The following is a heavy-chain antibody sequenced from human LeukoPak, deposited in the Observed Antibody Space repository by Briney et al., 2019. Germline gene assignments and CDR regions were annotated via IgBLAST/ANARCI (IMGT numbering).Heavy chain of an antibody. D-gene: IGHD3-10*01. J-gene: IGHJ4*02. Sequence: SETLSLTCTVSGGSISSYYWSWIRQPAGKGLEWIGRIYTSGSTNYNPSLKSRVTMSVDTSKNQFSLKLSSVTAADTAVYYCASSQNTMVRGVIFDYWGQGTLVTVSS. CDR2: IYTSGST. V-gene: IGHV4-4*07. CDR1: GGSISSYY. CDR3: ASSQNTMVRGVIFDY.